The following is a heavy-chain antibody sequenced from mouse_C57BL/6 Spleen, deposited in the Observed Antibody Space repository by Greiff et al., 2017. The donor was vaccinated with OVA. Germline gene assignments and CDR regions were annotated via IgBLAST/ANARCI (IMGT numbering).Heavy chain of an antibody. CDR3: TREETY. CDR2: IDPETGGT. CDR1: GYTFTDYE. J-gene: IGHJ3*01. Sequence: VKLVESGAELVRPGASVTLSCKASGYTFTDYEMHWVKQTPVHGLEWIGAIDPETGGTAYNQKFKGKAILTADKSSSTAYMELRSLTSEDSAVYYCTREETYWGQGTLVTVSA. V-gene: IGHV1-15*01.